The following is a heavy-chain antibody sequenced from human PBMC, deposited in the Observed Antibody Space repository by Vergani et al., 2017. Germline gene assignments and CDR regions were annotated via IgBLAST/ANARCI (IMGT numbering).Heavy chain of an antibody. Sequence: QLQLQESGPGLVKPSETLSLTCTVSGGSISSSSYYWGWIRQPPGKGLEWIGSIYYSGSTYYNPSLKSRVTISVDTSKNQFSLKLSSVTAADTAVYYCASTNPAIVAVSYAAWGVYWGQGTLVTVSS. CDR1: GGSISSSSYY. V-gene: IGHV4-39*01. CDR2: IYYSGST. J-gene: IGHJ4*02. D-gene: IGHD3-22*01. CDR3: ASTNPAIVAVSYAAWGVY.